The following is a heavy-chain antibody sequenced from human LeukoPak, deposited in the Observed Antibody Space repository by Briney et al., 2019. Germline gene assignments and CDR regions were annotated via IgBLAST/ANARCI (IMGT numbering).Heavy chain of an antibody. CDR1: GASISNYY. CDR3: ARDQYRGHCSSMSCSLDYFDY. CDR2: IFYSGST. Sequence: SETLSLTCTVSGASISNYYWSWIRQPPGKGLEWIGFIFYSGSTNYNPSFKSRVTISVDTSKNQFSLKLTSVTAADTAVYYCARDQYRGHCSSMSCSLDYFDYWGQGTLVTVSS. D-gene: IGHD2-2*01. J-gene: IGHJ4*02. V-gene: IGHV4-59*01.